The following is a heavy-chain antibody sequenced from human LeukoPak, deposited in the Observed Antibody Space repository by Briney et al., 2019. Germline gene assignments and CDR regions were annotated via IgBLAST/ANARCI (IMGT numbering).Heavy chain of an antibody. CDR2: INRGGHT. Sequence: SETLSLTCSMSSGSITAIDNHYWGWIRQPPGKGLEWIGSINRGGHTYYNPPLESRFTISVDTSKNQFSLMVPSVTAADTAVYYCAGQRAWFGEWAFDYWGPGTLVTVSS. J-gene: IGHJ4*02. D-gene: IGHD3-10*01. CDR3: AGQRAWFGEWAFDY. CDR1: SGSITAIDNHY. V-gene: IGHV4-39*01.